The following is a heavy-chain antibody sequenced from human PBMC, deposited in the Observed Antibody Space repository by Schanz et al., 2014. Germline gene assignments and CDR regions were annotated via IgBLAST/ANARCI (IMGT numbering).Heavy chain of an antibody. Sequence: QVQLVQSGAEVKKPGASVKVSCKASGYTFTSYGISWVRQAPGQGLEWMGWISAYNGNTKYPQKLQGRVTMTTDTSTSTVYMELRSLRSADTAVYYCARSAGRDFWSGYYTRFDYWGQGTLVTVSS. V-gene: IGHV1-18*01. D-gene: IGHD3-3*01. J-gene: IGHJ4*02. CDR2: ISAYNGNT. CDR3: ARSAGRDFWSGYYTRFDY. CDR1: GYTFTSYG.